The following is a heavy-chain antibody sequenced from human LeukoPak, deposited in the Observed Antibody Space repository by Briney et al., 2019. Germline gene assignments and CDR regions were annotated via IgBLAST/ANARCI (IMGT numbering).Heavy chain of an antibody. D-gene: IGHD2-2*01. J-gene: IGHJ6*03. V-gene: IGHV1-18*01. Sequence: ASVKVSCKASGYTFTSYGISWVRQAPGQGLEWMGWISAYNGNTNYAQKLQGRVTMTTDTSTSTAYMELRSLRSDDTAVYYCAREIPSTRGYYYMDVWGKGTTVTVSS. CDR3: AREIPSTRGYYYMDV. CDR1: GYTFTSYG. CDR2: ISAYNGNT.